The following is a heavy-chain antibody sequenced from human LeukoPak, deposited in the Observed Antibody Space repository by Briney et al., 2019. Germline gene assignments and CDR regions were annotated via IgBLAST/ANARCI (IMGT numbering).Heavy chain of an antibody. V-gene: IGHV1-18*01. CDR3: ARGFEYGWFDP. CDR1: GYTFTSYG. J-gene: IGHJ5*02. Sequence: GASVKVSCKASGYTFTSYGISWVRQAPGQGLEWMGWISAYNGNTNYAQKLQGRVTMTLDTSITTVHMELSRLTSDDTAVYYCARGFEYGWFDPWGQGTLVTVSS. D-gene: IGHD2-2*01. CDR2: ISAYNGNT.